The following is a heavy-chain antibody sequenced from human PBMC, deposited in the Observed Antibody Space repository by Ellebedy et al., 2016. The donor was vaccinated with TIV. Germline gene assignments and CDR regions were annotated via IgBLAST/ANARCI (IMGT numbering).Heavy chain of an antibody. D-gene: IGHD2/OR15-2a*01. CDR2: ISRDGGAT. V-gene: IGHV3-48*02. Sequence: GESLKISCAASGFPFSSYSMNWVRQAPGKGLEWLSYISRDGGATYYADSVRGRFTISSDNVKNSMFLQMNSLRDDDTAVYSCARDQHFAFDVWGRGTLVTVSS. CDR3: ARDQHFAFDV. J-gene: IGHJ2*01. CDR1: GFPFSSYS.